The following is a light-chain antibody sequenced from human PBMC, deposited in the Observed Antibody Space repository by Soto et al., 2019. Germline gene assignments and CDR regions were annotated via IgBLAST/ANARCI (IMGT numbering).Light chain of an antibody. V-gene: IGKV3-20*01. CDR2: GAS. CDR1: QSVNRR. Sequence: EIVLTQSPGTLALSPGERATLSCMASQSVNRRLAWYQHKPGQAPRLLIAGASNRASGIPARGSGRGAGTDCTRTSSRLEPEDFAVYYCQQYGNSPQTVGQGTKVDI. CDR3: QQYGNSPQT. J-gene: IGKJ1*01.